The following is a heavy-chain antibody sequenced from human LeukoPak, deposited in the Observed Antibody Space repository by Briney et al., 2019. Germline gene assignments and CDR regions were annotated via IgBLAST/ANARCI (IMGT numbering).Heavy chain of an antibody. CDR1: GFTFSSYV. D-gene: IGHD3-22*01. CDR3: ARDRGNYYDSSNYYSPLDY. V-gene: IGHV3-23*01. Sequence: GGSLRLSCLASGFTFSSYVMNWVRQTPGKGLEWVSSISVSGGSTFYADSVKGRFTISRDNSKNTLYLQMNSLRAEDTAVYYCARDRGNYYDSSNYYSPLDYWGQGTLVTVSS. J-gene: IGHJ4*02. CDR2: ISVSGGST.